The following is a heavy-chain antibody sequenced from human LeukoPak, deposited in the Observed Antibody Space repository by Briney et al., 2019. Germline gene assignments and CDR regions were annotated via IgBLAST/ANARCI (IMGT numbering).Heavy chain of an antibody. Sequence: GGSLRLSCAASGFTFSSYWMSWVRQAPGKGLEWVANIKQDGSEKYYVDSVKGRFTISRDNAKNSLYLQMNSLRAEDTAVYYCTTDAGYCSGGSCKWDVDYWGQGTLVTVSS. CDR2: IKQDGSEK. CDR1: GFTFSSYW. V-gene: IGHV3-7*01. D-gene: IGHD2-15*01. J-gene: IGHJ4*02. CDR3: TTDAGYCSGGSCKWDVDY.